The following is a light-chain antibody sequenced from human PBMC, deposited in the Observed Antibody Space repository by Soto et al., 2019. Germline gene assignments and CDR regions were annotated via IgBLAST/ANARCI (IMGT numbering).Light chain of an antibody. Sequence: DIQLTQSPSTLSASVGDRVTITCRASQSIDFWLAWYQQKPGKAPKLLIYKESTLESALPSRFSGSGSGTEFPLTLSSLQPDDFATYYCQQYNSNSFYSFGQGTKLEI. V-gene: IGKV1-5*03. CDR1: QSIDFW. CDR2: KES. CDR3: QQYNSNSFYS. J-gene: IGKJ2*01.